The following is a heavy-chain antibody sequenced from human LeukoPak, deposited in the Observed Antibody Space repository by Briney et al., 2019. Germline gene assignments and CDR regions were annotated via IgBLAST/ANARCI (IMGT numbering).Heavy chain of an antibody. CDR3: AKDQELSITGTTRYFDY. CDR2: ISGSGGST. Sequence: GGSLRLSCAASGFTFSSYAMSWVRQAPGKGLEWVSAISGSGGSTYYADSVKGRFTISRDNSKNTLYLKMNSLRAEDTAVYYCAKDQELSITGTTRYFDYWGQGTLVTVSS. V-gene: IGHV3-23*01. J-gene: IGHJ4*02. CDR1: GFTFSSYA. D-gene: IGHD1-7*01.